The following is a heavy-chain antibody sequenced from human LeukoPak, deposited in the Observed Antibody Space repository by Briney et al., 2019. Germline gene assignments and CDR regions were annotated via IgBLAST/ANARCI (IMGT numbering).Heavy chain of an antibody. CDR1: GFTFRNYW. Sequence: GGSLTLSCAVSGFTFRNYWMHWVRQAPGKGLVWVSCISSDGSSTNYADSVKGRFSISRDNAKNTLYLHMNSLRVEDTAQYYCARPMISVMSLVADFWGQGSLVTVSS. CDR2: ISSDGSST. D-gene: IGHD3/OR15-3a*01. J-gene: IGHJ4*02. V-gene: IGHV3-74*01. CDR3: ARPMISVMSLVADF.